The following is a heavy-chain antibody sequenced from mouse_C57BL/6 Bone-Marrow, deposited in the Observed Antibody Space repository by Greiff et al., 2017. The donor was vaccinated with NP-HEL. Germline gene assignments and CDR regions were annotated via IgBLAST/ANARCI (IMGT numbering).Heavy chain of an antibody. CDR2: ISNGGGST. CDR1: GFTFSDYY. V-gene: IGHV5-12*01. CDR3: ARHGSSYYYYAMDY. D-gene: IGHD1-1*01. J-gene: IGHJ4*01. Sequence: DVKLVESGGGLVQPGGSLKLSCAASGFTFSDYYMYWVRQTPEKRLEWVAYISNGGGSTYYPDTVKGRFTISRDNAKNTLYLQMSRLKSEDTAMYYCARHGSSYYYYAMDYWGQGTSVTVSS.